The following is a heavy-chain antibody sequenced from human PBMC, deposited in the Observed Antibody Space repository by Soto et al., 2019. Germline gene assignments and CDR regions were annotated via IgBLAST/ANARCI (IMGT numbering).Heavy chain of an antibody. CDR2: IYYSGST. D-gene: IGHD2-2*02. V-gene: IGHV4-39*01. Sequence: SETLSLTCIVSGGSIISSRSYFVCIRQPPWIGLEWIGSIYYSGSTYYNRSLKSRVTISVDTSKNQFSLKLTSVTASDTAVYYCARHIVVVPAAISWFDPWGQGTQVTVSS. CDR1: GGSIISSRSY. J-gene: IGHJ5*02. CDR3: ARHIVVVPAAISWFDP.